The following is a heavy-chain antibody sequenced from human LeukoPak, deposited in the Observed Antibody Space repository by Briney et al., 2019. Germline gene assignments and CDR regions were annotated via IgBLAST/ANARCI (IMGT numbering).Heavy chain of an antibody. D-gene: IGHD6-19*01. CDR2: IKQDGSEK. CDR1: GFTFSSFW. Sequence: GGSLRLSCAASGFTFSSFWTSWVRQAPGKGLEWVANIKQDGSEKNYVDSVKGRFTISRDNAKNSLFLQMNSLTAEDTAVYFCARDSSGPDYWGQGTLVTVSS. V-gene: IGHV3-7*01. J-gene: IGHJ4*02. CDR3: ARDSSGPDY.